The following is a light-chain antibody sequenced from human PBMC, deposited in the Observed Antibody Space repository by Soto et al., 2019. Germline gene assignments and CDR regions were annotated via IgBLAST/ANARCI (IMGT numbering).Light chain of an antibody. V-gene: IGKV1-9*01. CDR1: QGISTY. J-gene: IGKJ5*01. CDR2: TAS. Sequence: DIHLTQSPSFLSASVGDRVTITCQASQGISTYLAWYQHKPGKAPNLLIYTASTLQTGVPSRFSGSAFGTEFTLTISSLQPEDFATYYCQQLAGFPITLGQGTRLEIK. CDR3: QQLAGFPIT.